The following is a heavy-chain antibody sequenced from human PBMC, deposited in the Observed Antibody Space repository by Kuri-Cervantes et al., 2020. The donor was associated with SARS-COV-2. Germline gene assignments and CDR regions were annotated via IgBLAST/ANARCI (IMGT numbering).Heavy chain of an antibody. CDR2: IRSKAYGGTT. J-gene: IGHJ6*02. CDR3: TSYIYYALLGYYYGMDV. V-gene: IGHV3-49*04. D-gene: IGHD3-10*01. Sequence: GGSRRPSCTASGFTFGYYAMSWVRQAPGKGLEWVGFIRSKAYGGTTEYAASVKGRFTISRNDSKSIAYRQMNSLKTEVTAVYSCTSYIYYALLGYYYGMDVWGQGTTVTVSS. CDR1: GFTFGYYA.